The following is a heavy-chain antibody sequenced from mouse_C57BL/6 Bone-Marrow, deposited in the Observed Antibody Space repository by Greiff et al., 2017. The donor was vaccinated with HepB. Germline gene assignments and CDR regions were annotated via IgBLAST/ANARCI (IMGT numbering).Heavy chain of an antibody. V-gene: IGHV2-3*01. Sequence: VMLVESGPGLVAPSQSLSITCTVSGFSLTSYGVSWVRQPPGKGLEWLGVIWGDGSTNYHSALISRLSISKDNSKSQVFLKLNSLQTDDTATYYCAKPTYYSNYGGLYYAMDYWGQGTSVTVSS. CDR2: IWGDGST. D-gene: IGHD2-5*01. J-gene: IGHJ4*01. CDR3: AKPTYYSNYGGLYYAMDY. CDR1: GFSLTSYG.